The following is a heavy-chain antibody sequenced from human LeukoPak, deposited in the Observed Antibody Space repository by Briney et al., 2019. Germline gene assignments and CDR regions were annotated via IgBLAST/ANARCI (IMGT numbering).Heavy chain of an antibody. CDR3: ARDKIVGATNLDF. CDR1: GFTFSDYW. CDR2: IKQDRSER. J-gene: IGHJ4*02. Sequence: GGSLRLSCAASGFTFSDYWMSWVRQAPGKGLEWVASIKQDRSERYYVDSVKGRFTISRDNAKNSLYLQMNSLRPDDTAVYYCARDKIVGATNLDFWGQGTLVTVSS. D-gene: IGHD1-26*01. V-gene: IGHV3-7*01.